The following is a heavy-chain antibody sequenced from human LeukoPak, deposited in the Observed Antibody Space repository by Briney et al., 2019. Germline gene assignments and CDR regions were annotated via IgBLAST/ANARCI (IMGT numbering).Heavy chain of an antibody. J-gene: IGHJ4*02. CDR1: AFTFTEYY. Sequence: KSGGSLRLSCVASAFTFTEYYMAWVRQAPGKGLEWISYISPSSSTVNYADSVRGRFTISRDNSKNTLYLQMNSLRAEDTAVYYSAKGATIGPPDYWGQGILVTVSS. V-gene: IGHV3-11*01. CDR2: ISPSSSTV. D-gene: IGHD1/OR15-1a*01. CDR3: AKGATIGPPDY.